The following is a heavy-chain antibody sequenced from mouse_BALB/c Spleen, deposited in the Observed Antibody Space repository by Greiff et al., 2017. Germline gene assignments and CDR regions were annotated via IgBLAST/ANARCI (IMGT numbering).Heavy chain of an antibody. D-gene: IGHD1-2*01. V-gene: IGHV2-6-7*01. J-gene: IGHJ4*01. CDR1: GFSLTGYG. CDR2: IWGDGST. Sequence: VQVVESGPGLVAPSQSLSITCTVSGFSLTGYGVNWVRQPPGKGLEWLGMIWGDGSTDYNSALKSRLSISKDNSKSQVFLKMNSLQTDDTARYYCARDRYYGAYYYAMDYWGQGTSVTVSS. CDR3: ARDRYYGAYYYAMDY.